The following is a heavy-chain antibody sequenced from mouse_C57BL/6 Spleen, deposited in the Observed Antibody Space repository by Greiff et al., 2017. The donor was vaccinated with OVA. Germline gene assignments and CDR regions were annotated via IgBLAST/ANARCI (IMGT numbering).Heavy chain of an antibody. CDR1: GYTFTSYW. CDR2: IDPNSGGT. CDR3: ARQYYGSGDWYFDD. J-gene: IGHJ1*03. V-gene: IGHV1-72*01. Sequence: QVQLQQSGAELVKPGASVKLSCKASGYTFTSYWMHWVKQRPGRGLEWIGRIDPNSGGTNYNEKFKSKATLPVDKPSSTYYMQRSILTSEDSAFYYCARQYYGSGDWYFDDWGKGTTVTVSS. D-gene: IGHD1-1*01.